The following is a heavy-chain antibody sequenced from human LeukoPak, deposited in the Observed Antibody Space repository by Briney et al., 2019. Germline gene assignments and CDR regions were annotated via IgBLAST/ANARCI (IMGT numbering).Heavy chain of an antibody. CDR2: ITSDGGRT. Sequence: TGGSLRLSCSASGFIFSGYAMHWVRQAPGKGLKFVSSITSDGGRTHYADSVKGRFTTSRDNSKNTVHLQMSSLRAENTALYYCVKSLASGWYQFEDWGQGTLVTVSS. V-gene: IGHV3-64D*09. CDR1: GFIFSGYA. D-gene: IGHD6-19*01. CDR3: VKSLASGWYQFED. J-gene: IGHJ4*02.